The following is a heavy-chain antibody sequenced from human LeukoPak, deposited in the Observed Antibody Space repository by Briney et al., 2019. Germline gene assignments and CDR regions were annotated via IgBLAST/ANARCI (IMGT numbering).Heavy chain of an antibody. D-gene: IGHD3-10*01. V-gene: IGHV1-24*01. CDR1: GYTLTDLS. CDR2: FDPEDGET. CDR3: ALSGGFRGGAIES. Sequence: ASVEVSCKVSGYTLTDLSMRWVRQAPGKGLEWMGGFDPEDGETIYAQKFQGRVTMTEDTSTDTAYMELSSLRSEDTAVYYCALSGGFRGGAIESWGPRTMVS. J-gene: IGHJ3*02.